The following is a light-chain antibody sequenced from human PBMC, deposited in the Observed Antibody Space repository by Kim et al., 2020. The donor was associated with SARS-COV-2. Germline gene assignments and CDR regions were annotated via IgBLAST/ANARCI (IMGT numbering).Light chain of an antibody. J-gene: IGKJ4*01. CDR1: QGITNS. V-gene: IGKV1-NL1*01. CDR3: QQYHITPLT. Sequence: DIQMTQSPSSLSASLGDRVTITCRATQGITNSLAWYQQKPGKAPKLLLYAASRLESGVPSRFSGSGSGADFSLTITSLQPEDFATYYCQQYHITPLTFGGGTKVDIK. CDR2: AAS.